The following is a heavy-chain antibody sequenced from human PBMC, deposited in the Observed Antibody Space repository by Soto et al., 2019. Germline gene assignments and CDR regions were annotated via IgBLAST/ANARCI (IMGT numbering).Heavy chain of an antibody. J-gene: IGHJ6*02. CDR3: VRPLPSGRNYGLRV. CDR2: IYDNGTT. V-gene: IGHV3-53*01. D-gene: IGHD3-10*01. CDR1: GLTVSNAY. Sequence: EVQLVESGGGLIQAGGSLRLSCAAYGLTVSNAYMAWVRQAPGMGLEWVSVIYDNGTTYYADSVKGRFTISRDTSTNTLSLQMDRLRAEDTAVYYCVRPLPSGRNYGLRVCGQGTTVTVSS.